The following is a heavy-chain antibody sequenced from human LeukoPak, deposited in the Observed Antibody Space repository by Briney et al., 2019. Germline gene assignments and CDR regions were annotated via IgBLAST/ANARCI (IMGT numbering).Heavy chain of an antibody. CDR2: IYYSGSS. Sequence: SETLSLTCTVSGGSISISSYYWGWIRQPPGKGLEWIGNIYYSGSSYYHPSLNSRATIHLDTSKNQFSLKLSSVPAADTAVYYCARLSGSPDYWGQGTLVTVSS. CDR3: ARLSGSPDY. J-gene: IGHJ4*02. V-gene: IGHV4-39*01. D-gene: IGHD1-26*01. CDR1: GGSISISSYY.